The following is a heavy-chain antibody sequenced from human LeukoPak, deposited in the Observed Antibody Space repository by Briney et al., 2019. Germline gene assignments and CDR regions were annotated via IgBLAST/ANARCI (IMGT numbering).Heavy chain of an antibody. D-gene: IGHD6-13*01. Sequence: GGSLRLSCAASGFIFSNYGMHWVRQAPGKGLEWVAVIWYDGSNKYYADSVKGRFTISRDNSKNTLYLQMNSLRAEDTAVYYCAKLYTSRWYNDYWGQGTLVTVSS. CDR2: IWYDGSNK. CDR3: AKLYTSRWYNDY. CDR1: GFIFSNYG. J-gene: IGHJ4*02. V-gene: IGHV3-33*06.